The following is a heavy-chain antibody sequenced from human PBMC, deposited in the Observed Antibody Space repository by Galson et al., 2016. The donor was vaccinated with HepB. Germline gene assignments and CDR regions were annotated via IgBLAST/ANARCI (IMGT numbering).Heavy chain of an antibody. CDR1: GGSISSYY. J-gene: IGHJ5*02. D-gene: IGHD5-18*01. Sequence: ETLSLTCTVPGGSISSYYWSWLRQPPGKGLEWIGYTHYSGSTKYNPSLKRRVTISVDTSKNQFSLKLSSVTAADTAVYYCARGYSSYGSWWFNPWGQGTLVTVSS. V-gene: IGHV4-59*01. CDR3: ARGYSSYGSWWFNP. CDR2: THYSGST.